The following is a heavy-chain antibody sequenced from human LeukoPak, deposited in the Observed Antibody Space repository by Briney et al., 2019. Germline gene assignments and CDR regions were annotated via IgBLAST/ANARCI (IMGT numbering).Heavy chain of an antibody. D-gene: IGHD2-15*01. J-gene: IGHJ6*03. CDR3: ARDSCPSGGSCYSGPYYYYYYMDV. CDR2: IIPIFGTA. Sequence: GASVKVSCKASGYTFTGYYMHWVRQAPGQGLEWMGGIIPIFGTANYAQKFQGRVTITADESTSTAYMELSSLRSEDTAVYYCARDSCPSGGSCYSGPYYYYYYMDVWGKGTTVTISS. V-gene: IGHV1-69*13. CDR1: GYTFTGYY.